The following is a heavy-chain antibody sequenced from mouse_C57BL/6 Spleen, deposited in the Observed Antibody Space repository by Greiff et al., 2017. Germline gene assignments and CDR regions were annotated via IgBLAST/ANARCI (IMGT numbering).Heavy chain of an antibody. CDR3: GREGLDAMDY. D-gene: IGHD3-1*01. CDR1: GYTFTSYW. J-gene: IGHJ4*01. Sequence: QVQLQQPGAELVKPGASVKMSCKASGYTFTSYWMTWVKQRPGQGLEWIGDIYPGSGCTNYNEKFKSKATLTVDTSSSTAYMQLSSLTSEDAAVYYCGREGLDAMDYWGQGTSVTVSS. CDR2: IYPGSGCT. V-gene: IGHV1-55*01.